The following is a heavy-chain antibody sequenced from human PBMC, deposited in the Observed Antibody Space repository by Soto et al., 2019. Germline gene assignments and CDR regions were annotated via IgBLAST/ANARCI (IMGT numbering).Heavy chain of an antibody. D-gene: IGHD3-3*01. CDR2: ISYDGSNK. V-gene: IGHV3-30-3*01. J-gene: IGHJ4*02. Sequence: QVQLVESGGGVVQPGRSLRLSCAASGFTFSSYAMHWVRQAPGKGLEWVAVISYDGSNKNYADSVKGRFTISRDNSKNTLYLQMNSLRAEDTAVYYCGRGGDFWSGIDYWGQGTLVTVSS. CDR1: GFTFSSYA. CDR3: GRGGDFWSGIDY.